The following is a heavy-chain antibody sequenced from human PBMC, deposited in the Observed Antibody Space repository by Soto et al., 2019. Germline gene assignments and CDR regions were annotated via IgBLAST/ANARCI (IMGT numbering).Heavy chain of an antibody. CDR2: IRSKANSYTT. CDR3: THRDN. Sequence: GGSLRLSCAASGFTFSDHYMDWVRQASGKGLEWVGRIRSKANSYTTAYAASVKGRFTISRDDSKNTAYLQMNSLKTEDTAVYYCTHRDNWGQGTLVTVSS. CDR1: GFTFSDHY. J-gene: IGHJ4*02. V-gene: IGHV3-73*01.